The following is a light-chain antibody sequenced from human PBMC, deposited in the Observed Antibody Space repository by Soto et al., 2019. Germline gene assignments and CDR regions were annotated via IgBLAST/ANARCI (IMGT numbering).Light chain of an antibody. V-gene: IGKV1-5*01. CDR1: QSISSW. J-gene: IGKJ1*01. Sequence: DIQITKGPSTLSASVGDRVTIGCRASQSISSWVAWYQQKPGKAPKILIYDASSLESGVPSRFSGSGSGTEFTLTISSLQPDDFATDYCQQYNSHRTFGQGTKVDIK. CDR2: DAS. CDR3: QQYNSHRT.